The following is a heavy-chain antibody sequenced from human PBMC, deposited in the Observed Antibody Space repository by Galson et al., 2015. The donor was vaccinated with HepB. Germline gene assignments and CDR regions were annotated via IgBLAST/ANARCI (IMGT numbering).Heavy chain of an antibody. J-gene: IGHJ4*02. V-gene: IGHV3-48*01. CDR1: GFTFSDYS. Sequence: LRLSCAASGFTFSDYSMNWVRQAPGKGLEWVSYISSTSSSRYYADSVKGRFTISRDNSKNTLYLQMNSLRAEDTAVYYCAKDATPNSSGYDYWGQGTLVTVSS. D-gene: IGHD6-19*01. CDR3: AKDATPNSSGYDY. CDR2: ISSTSSSR.